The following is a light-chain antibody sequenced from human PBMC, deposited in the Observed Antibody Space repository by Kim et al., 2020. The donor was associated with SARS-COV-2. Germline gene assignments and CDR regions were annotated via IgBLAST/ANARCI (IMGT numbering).Light chain of an antibody. CDR2: EDN. J-gene: IGLJ3*02. CDR3: QSYDSSNPV. V-gene: IGLV6-57*01. Sequence: GKPVTSPCPRSSASSASNYVQWYQQRPGSSPTTVIYEDNQRPSGVPDRFSGSIDSSSNSASLTISGLKTEDEADYYCQSYDSSNPVFGGGTKLTVL. CDR1: SASSASNY.